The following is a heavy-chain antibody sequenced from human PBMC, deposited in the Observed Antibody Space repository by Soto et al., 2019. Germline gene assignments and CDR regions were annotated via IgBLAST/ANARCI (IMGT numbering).Heavy chain of an antibody. CDR3: TRDSSLSFDC. J-gene: IGHJ4*02. CDR1: GFTFRSHW. V-gene: IGHV3-74*01. CDR2: INNDGSGA. Sequence: PVGSLRLSCAASGFTFRSHWMHWVRQAPGKGLVWVSHINNDGSGATYADSVKGRFTISRDNAENTVYLQMNSLRVEDTAVYYCTRDSSLSFDCWGQGALVTVSS.